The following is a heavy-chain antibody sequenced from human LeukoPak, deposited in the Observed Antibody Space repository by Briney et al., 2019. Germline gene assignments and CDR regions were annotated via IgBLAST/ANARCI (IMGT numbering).Heavy chain of an antibody. CDR1: GFTFRSYE. V-gene: IGHV3-48*03. CDR2: LSSSGSAF. J-gene: IGHJ4*02. Sequence: EGSLRLSCEDSGFTFRSYEMNWVRQAPGKGLEWIAYLSSSGSAFSYADSVKSRFTIARDNAKNSVYLEMNSLRADDTAVYYCARSARLMKGVVEVTALDDWGQGTLVTVSS. D-gene: IGHD3-3*01. CDR3: ARSARLMKGVVEVTALDD.